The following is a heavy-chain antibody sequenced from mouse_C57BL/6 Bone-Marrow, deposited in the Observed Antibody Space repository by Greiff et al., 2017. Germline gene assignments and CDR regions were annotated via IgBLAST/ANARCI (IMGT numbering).Heavy chain of an antibody. CDR2: INPGSGVT. V-gene: IGHV1-54*01. J-gene: IGHJ1*03. D-gene: IGHD1-1*01. CDR1: GYAFTNYL. Sequence: VQLQQSGAELVRPGTSVKVSCKASGYAFTNYLIEWVKQRPGQGLEWIGVINPGSGVTNYNEKFKGKATLTADKSSSTAYMQLSSLTSEDSAVYFCARSSYWYFDVWGTGTTVTVSS. CDR3: ARSSYWYFDV.